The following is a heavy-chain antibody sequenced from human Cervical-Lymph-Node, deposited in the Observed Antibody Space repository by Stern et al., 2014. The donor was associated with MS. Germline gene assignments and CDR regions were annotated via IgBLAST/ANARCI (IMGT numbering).Heavy chain of an antibody. CDR2: ISAYNGTT. V-gene: IGHV1-18*01. D-gene: IGHD1-14*01. CDR1: GYTFTSYG. J-gene: IGHJ6*02. CDR3: ARDLRVAPLETGRKHYYYGMDV. Sequence: VQLVESGAEVKKPGASVKVSCKASGYTFTSYGISWVRQAPGQGLEWMGWISAYNGTTNYAQKLQGRVTMTTDTSRSTAYMELRSLRSDDTAVYYCARDLRVAPLETGRKHYYYGMDVWGQGTTVTVSS.